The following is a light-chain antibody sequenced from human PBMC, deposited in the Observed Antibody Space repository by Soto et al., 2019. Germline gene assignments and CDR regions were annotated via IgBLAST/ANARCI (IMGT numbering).Light chain of an antibody. V-gene: IGKV3-11*01. CDR3: HQAGTFPFT. CDR1: ENVRTF. CDR2: GAS. J-gene: IGKJ3*01. Sequence: EVVLTQSPATLSLSPGERATLSCRASENVRTFVDWYQQKPGQAPRLLIHGASNRPTGIPARFSGSGSGTDFARTISNLEPEDVATYFCHQAGTFPFTFGPGTKVAIK.